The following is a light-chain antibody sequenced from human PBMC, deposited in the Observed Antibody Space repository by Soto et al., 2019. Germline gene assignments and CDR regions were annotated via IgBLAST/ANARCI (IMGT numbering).Light chain of an antibody. CDR1: QAISSW. V-gene: IGKV1-12*01. J-gene: IGKJ2*01. CDR3: QPANSFPYT. Sequence: DIQMTQSPSSVSASGGDRVTITCRASQAISSWLAWYQQKPGKAPKLLIYAASTLQSGVPSRFSGSGSGTEFTLSISSLQPEDFATYDCQPANSFPYTFGQGTKLEI. CDR2: AAS.